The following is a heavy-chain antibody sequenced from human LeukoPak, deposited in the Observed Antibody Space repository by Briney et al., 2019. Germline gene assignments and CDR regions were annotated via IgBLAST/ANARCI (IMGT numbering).Heavy chain of an antibody. CDR2: IGTAGDT. D-gene: IGHD6-13*01. Sequence: GGSLRLSCAASGFTFSSYDMHWVRHATGKGLEWVSAIGTAGDTYYPGSVKGRFTISRENAKNSLYLQMNSLRAGDTAVYYCARGGIAAAGTDYYYYGMDVWGQGTTVTVSS. V-gene: IGHV3-13*04. J-gene: IGHJ6*02. CDR1: GFTFSSYD. CDR3: ARGGIAAAGTDYYYYGMDV.